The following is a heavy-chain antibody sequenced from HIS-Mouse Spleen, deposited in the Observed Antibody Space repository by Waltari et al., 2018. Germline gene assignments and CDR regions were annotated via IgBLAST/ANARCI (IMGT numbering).Heavy chain of an antibody. Sequence: QVQLVESGGGVVQPGRSLRLPCVASGFTFGSYGMHWVRQAPGKGLEWVAVISYDGSNKYYADSVKGRFTISRDNSKNTLYLQMNSLRAEDTAVYYCAKDKHHAFDYWGQGTLVTVSS. CDR3: AKDKHHAFDY. J-gene: IGHJ4*02. CDR1: GFTFGSYG. CDR2: ISYDGSNK. V-gene: IGHV3-30*18.